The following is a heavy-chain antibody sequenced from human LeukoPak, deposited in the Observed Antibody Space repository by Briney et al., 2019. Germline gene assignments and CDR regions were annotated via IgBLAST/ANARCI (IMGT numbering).Heavy chain of an antibody. J-gene: IGHJ6*02. CDR2: MNPNSGNT. D-gene: IGHD3-9*01. V-gene: IGHV1-8*01. CDR1: GYTFTSYD. Sequence: ASVKVSCKASGYTFTSYDINWVRQATGQGLEWMGWMNPNSGNTGYAQKFQGRVTMTRNTSISTAYMELSSLRSEDTAVYYCARARFDILTGYYYGMDVWGQGTTVTASS. CDR3: ARARFDILTGYYYGMDV.